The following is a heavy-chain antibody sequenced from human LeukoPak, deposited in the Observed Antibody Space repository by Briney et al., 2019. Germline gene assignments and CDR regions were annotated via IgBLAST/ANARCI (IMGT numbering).Heavy chain of an antibody. CDR3: ARDPRIAVAGTYDYYYGMDV. V-gene: IGHV3-30*04. CDR2: ISYDGSNK. D-gene: IGHD6-19*01. Sequence: PGGSLRLSCAASGFTFSSYAMHWVRQAPGKGLEWVAVISYDGSNKYYADSVKGRFTISRDNSKNTLYLQMNSLRAEDTAVYYCARDPRIAVAGTYDYYYGMDVWGQGTTVTVSS. CDR1: GFTFSSYA. J-gene: IGHJ6*02.